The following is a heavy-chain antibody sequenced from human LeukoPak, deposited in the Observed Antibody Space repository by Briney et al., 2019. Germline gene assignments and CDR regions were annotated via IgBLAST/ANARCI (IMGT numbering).Heavy chain of an antibody. CDR2: INPNSGGT. CDR1: GYTFTGYY. CDR3: AGEGIGANYGSGSYYGY. Sequence: ASVKVSCKASGYTFTGYYMHWVRQAPGQGLEGMGWINPNSGGTNYAQKFQGRVTMTRDTSISTAYMELSRLRSDDTAVYYCAGEGIGANYGSGSYYGYWGQGTLVTVSS. J-gene: IGHJ4*02. V-gene: IGHV1-2*02. D-gene: IGHD3-10*01.